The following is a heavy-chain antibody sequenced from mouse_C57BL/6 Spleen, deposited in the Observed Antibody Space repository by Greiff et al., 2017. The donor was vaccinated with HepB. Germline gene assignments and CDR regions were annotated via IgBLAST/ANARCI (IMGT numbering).Heavy chain of an antibody. CDR1: GYTFTSYW. CDR3: AMVGIYYDYDASLYFDY. J-gene: IGHJ2*01. CDR2: IHPSDSDT. Sequence: QVQLQQPGAELVKPGASVKVSCKASGYTFTSYWMHWVKQRPGQGLEWIGRIHPSDSDTNYNQKFKGKATLTVDKSSSTAYMQLSSLTSEDSAVYYCAMVGIYYDYDASLYFDYWGQGTTLTVSS. V-gene: IGHV1-74*01. D-gene: IGHD2-4*01.